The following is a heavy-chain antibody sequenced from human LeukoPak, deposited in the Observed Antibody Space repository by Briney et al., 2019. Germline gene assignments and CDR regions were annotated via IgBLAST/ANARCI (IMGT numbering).Heavy chain of an antibody. V-gene: IGHV4-39*01. J-gene: IGHJ4*01. Sequence: SETLSLTCTVSGDSISSSRHSWGWIRQPPGKGLEWTGSIYYSGSTYYNPSLKSRVTISVDTSKNQFSLKLSFVTAADTAVYYCASYSSGWTWFDYWGQGTLVTVSS. CDR3: ASYSSGWTWFDY. CDR2: IYYSGST. D-gene: IGHD6-19*01. CDR1: GDSISSSRHS.